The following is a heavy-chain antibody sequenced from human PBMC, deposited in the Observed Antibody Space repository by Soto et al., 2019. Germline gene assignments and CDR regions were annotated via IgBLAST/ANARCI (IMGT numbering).Heavy chain of an antibody. Sequence: SVKVSCKASGGTFSSYAISWVRQAPVQGLEWMGGIIPIFGTANYAQKFQGRVTITADESTSTAYMELSSLRSEDTAVYYCARDRRYGSGLIYYGIHVWRQATMVTVS. CDR2: IIPIFGTA. V-gene: IGHV1-69*13. CDR1: GGTFSSYA. J-gene: IGHJ6*02. D-gene: IGHD3-10*01. CDR3: ARDRRYGSGLIYYGIHV.